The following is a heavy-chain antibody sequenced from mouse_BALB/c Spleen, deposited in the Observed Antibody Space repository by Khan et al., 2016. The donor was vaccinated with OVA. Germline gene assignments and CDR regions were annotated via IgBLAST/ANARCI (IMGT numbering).Heavy chain of an antibody. CDR3: TSRRIYDGFYGGAMDY. D-gene: IGHD2-3*01. J-gene: IGHJ4*01. Sequence: EVELVESGGGLVQPGGSRKLSCAASGFTLSSFGMHWVRQAPEKGLEWVAYISSGSNTINYADTVKGRFTISIDKSQNTLFLQMTRLRSEDTAMYYCTSRRIYDGFYGGAMDYWGQGTSVTVSS. CDR1: GFTLSSFG. V-gene: IGHV5-17*02. CDR2: ISSGSNTI.